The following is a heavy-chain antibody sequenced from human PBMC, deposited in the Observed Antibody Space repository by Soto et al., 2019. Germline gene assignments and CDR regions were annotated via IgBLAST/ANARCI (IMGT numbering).Heavy chain of an antibody. Sequence: QVQLVQSGGEVKKPGASVKVSCQASGYTFSYYAISWVRQAPGQGLEWRGWISCSTRNTEQGQNFKGRVIMTLDTSKKTAYMERRSLRSDDTAVYYCVRCYCSVGSCYACWHFDLWGRGTLVTVSS. CDR2: ISCSTRNT. V-gene: IGHV1-18*01. D-gene: IGHD2-15*01. CDR3: VRCYCSVGSCYACWHFDL. CDR1: GYTFSYYA. J-gene: IGHJ2*01.